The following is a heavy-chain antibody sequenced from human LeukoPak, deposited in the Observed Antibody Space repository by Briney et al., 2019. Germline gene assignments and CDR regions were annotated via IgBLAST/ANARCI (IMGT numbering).Heavy chain of an antibody. V-gene: IGHV4-30-4*01. D-gene: IGHD3-22*01. CDR2: IYYSGST. CDR1: GGSISSGDYY. J-gene: IGHJ4*02. CDR3: ARASAPYYYDSSGYYPFDY. Sequence: SETLSLTCTVSGGSISSGDYYWSWIRQPPGKGLEWIGYIYYSGSTYYNPSLKSRVTISVDTSKNQFSLKLSSVTAADTAVYYCARASAPYYYDSSGYYPFDYWGREPWSPSPQ.